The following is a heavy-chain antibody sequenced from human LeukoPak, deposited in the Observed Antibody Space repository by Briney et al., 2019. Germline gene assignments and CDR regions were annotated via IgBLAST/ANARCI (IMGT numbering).Heavy chain of an antibody. V-gene: IGHV1-46*01. CDR3: ARDNSVGDVAWWFDP. J-gene: IGHJ5*02. Sequence: ASVKVSCKASGYTFTGHYMHWVRQAPGQGLEWLGLINPSGSSTLYAQKFQGRVTMTRGMSTTTDYMELSSLKSEDTAVYYCARDNSVGDVAWWFDPWGQGTLVTVSS. CDR1: GYTFTGHY. CDR2: INPSGSST. D-gene: IGHD1-26*01.